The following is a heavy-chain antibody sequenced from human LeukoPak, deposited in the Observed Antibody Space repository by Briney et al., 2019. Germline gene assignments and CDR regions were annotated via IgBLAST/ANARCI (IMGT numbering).Heavy chain of an antibody. V-gene: IGHV3-20*04. CDR3: ARPGGAHGAMVLY. Sequence: GESLRLACAVSGFTFSSYDMSWVRQSPGKGLEWVYGINWHGGATCYADSVRRLFTISRDTAKSSLYPQMSSLRVEDTALYYCARPGGAHGAMVLYWGQGTVITVSS. D-gene: IGHD5-18*01. CDR2: INWHGGAT. J-gene: IGHJ4*02. CDR1: GFTFSSYD.